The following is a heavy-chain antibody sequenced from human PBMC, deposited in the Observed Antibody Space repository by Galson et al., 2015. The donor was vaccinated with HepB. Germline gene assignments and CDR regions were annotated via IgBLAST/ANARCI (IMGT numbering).Heavy chain of an antibody. J-gene: IGHJ3*02. V-gene: IGHV1-46*01. D-gene: IGHD3-9*01. CDR3: ARGRYFDWFLDAFDI. CDR2: INPSGGST. Sequence: SVKVSCKASGYTFTSYYMHWVRQAPGQGLEWMGIINPSGGSTSYAQKFQGRVTMTRDTSTSTVYMELSSVTAADTAVYYCARGRYFDWFLDAFDIWGQGTMVTVSS. CDR1: GYTFTSYY.